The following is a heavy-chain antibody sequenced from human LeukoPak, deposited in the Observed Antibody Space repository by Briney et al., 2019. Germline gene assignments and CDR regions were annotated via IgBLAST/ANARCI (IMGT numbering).Heavy chain of an antibody. Sequence: GGSLRLSCTASGFTFGDYAMSWFRQAPGKGLEWVGFIRSKAYGGTTEYAASVKGRFTISRDDSKSIAYLQMNSLKTEDTAVYYCTRRIAAAGRTFDYWGQGTLVTVSS. CDR2: IRSKAYGGTT. V-gene: IGHV3-49*03. CDR1: GFTFGDYA. CDR3: TRRIAAAGRTFDY. J-gene: IGHJ4*02. D-gene: IGHD6-13*01.